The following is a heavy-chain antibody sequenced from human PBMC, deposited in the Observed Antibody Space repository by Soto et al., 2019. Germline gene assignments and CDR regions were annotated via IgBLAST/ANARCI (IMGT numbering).Heavy chain of an antibody. J-gene: IGHJ6*02. CDR1: GGSISSGGYY. D-gene: IGHD3-10*01. V-gene: IGHV4-31*03. Sequence: SETPSLTCTVSGGSISSGGYYWSWIRQHPGKGLEWIGYIYYSGSTYYNPSLKSRVTISVDTSKNQFSLKLSSVTAADTAVYYCARVGRFGVHYYGMDVWGQGTTVTISS. CDR3: ARVGRFGVHYYGMDV. CDR2: IYYSGST.